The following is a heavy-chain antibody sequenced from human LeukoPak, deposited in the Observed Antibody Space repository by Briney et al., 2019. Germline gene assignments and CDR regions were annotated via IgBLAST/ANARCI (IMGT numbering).Heavy chain of an antibody. CDR1: GYTFTSYA. D-gene: IGHD3-10*01. J-gene: IGHJ6*02. V-gene: IGHV1-3*01. CDR2: INAGNGNT. CDR3: ARVYYYGSGSYYPAMSYGMDV. Sequence: ASVKVSCKASGYTFTSYAMHWVRQAPGQRLEWMGWINAGNGNTKYSQKFQGRVTITRDTSASTAYMELSSLRSEDTAVYYCARVYYYGSGSYYPAMSYGMDVWGQGTTVTVSS.